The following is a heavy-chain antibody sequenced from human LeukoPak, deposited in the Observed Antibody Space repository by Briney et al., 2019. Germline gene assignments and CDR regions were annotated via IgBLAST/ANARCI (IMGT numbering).Heavy chain of an antibody. V-gene: IGHV1-58*02. Sequence: SVKVSCKASGFTFTSSAMQWVRQARGQRLEWIGWIVVGSGNTNYAQKFQERVTITRDMSTSTAYMELSSLRSGDTAVYYCAAVATAHSGYRDYGGQGTLVTVSS. CDR2: IVVGSGNT. CDR3: AAVATAHSGYRDY. D-gene: IGHD5-12*01. CDR1: GFTFTSSA. J-gene: IGHJ4*02.